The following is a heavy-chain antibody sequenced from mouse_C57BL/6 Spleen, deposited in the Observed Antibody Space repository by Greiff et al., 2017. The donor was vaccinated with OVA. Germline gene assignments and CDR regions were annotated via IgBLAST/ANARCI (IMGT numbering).Heavy chain of an antibody. J-gene: IGHJ2*01. Sequence: QVQLQQSGPELVKPGASVKISCKASGYAFSSSWMNWVKQRPGKGLEWIGRIYPGDGDTNYNGKFKGKATLTADKSSSTAYMQLSSLTSEDSAVYFCARDYYGSCDYWGQGTTLTVSS. CDR3: ARDYYGSCDY. D-gene: IGHD1-1*01. CDR1: GYAFSSSW. V-gene: IGHV1-82*01. CDR2: IYPGDGDT.